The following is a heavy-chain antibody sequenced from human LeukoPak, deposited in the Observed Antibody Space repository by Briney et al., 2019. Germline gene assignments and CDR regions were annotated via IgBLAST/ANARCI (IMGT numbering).Heavy chain of an antibody. CDR2: ISGGGGST. CDR3: AKDAGLLPDV. CDR1: GFTFSSYA. J-gene: IGHJ4*02. Sequence: HPGESLRLSCAASGFTFSSYAMSWVRQAPGKGREWVSTISGGGGSTYYADSVKGRFTISRDNSKTTLCLQMNSLRDEDTAVYYCAKDAGLLPDVWGQGTLVTVSS. D-gene: IGHD2-21*01. V-gene: IGHV3-23*01.